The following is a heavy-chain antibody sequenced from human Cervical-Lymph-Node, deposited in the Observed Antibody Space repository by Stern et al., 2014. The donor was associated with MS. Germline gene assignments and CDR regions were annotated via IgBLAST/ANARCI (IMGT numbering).Heavy chain of an antibody. J-gene: IGHJ6*02. CDR1: GSTFSKSA. CDR3: VRTESFYYYDGMDV. V-gene: IGHV3-30*09. Sequence: VQLVESGGGVVPPGRSLRLSCADSGSTFSKSAMHWVRQAPGKGLAWVAVISHDGSNKQYWYFVKRRLAFSRDNYRNSLALEIYSLRAEDTAVYYCVRTESFYYYDGMDVWGHGTTVIVSS. CDR2: ISHDGSNK.